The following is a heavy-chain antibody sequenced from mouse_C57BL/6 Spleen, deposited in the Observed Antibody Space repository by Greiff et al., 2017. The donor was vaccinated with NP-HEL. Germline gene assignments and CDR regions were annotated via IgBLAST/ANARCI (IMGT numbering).Heavy chain of an antibody. CDR2: ISSGSSTI. CDR1: GFTFSDYG. CDR3: ARDSSGYVYYYAMDY. D-gene: IGHD3-2*02. V-gene: IGHV5-17*01. Sequence: EVHLVESGGGLVKPGGSLKLSCAASGFTFSDYGMHWVRQAPEKGLEWVAYISSGSSTIYYADTVKGRFTISRDNAKNTLFLQMTSLRSEDTAMYSCARDSSGYVYYYAMDYWSQGTSVTVSS. J-gene: IGHJ4*01.